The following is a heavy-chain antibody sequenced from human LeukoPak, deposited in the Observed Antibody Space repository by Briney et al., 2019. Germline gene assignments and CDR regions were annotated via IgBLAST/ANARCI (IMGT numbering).Heavy chain of an antibody. J-gene: IGHJ3*02. CDR2: ISSSSSYI. Sequence: GGSLRLSCAASGFTFSSYSMNWVRQAPGKGLEWVSSISSSSSYIYYADSVKGRFTISRDNAKNSVYLQMNSLRAEDTAVYYCARTGGSSGYYDAFDIWGQGTMVTVSS. CDR1: GFTFSSYS. V-gene: IGHV3-21*01. CDR3: ARTGGSSGYYDAFDI. D-gene: IGHD3-22*01.